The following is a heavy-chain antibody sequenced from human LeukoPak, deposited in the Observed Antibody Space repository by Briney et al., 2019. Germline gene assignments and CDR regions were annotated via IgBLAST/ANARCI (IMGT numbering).Heavy chain of an antibody. J-gene: IGHJ6*03. CDR2: ISAYNGNT. CDR3: ARVHSYGDLYYYYYYMDV. CDR1: GYTFTSNY. D-gene: IGHD4-17*01. V-gene: IGHV1-18*04. Sequence: ASVKVSCKAFGYTFTSNYMHWVRQAPGQGLEWMGWISAYNGNTNYAQKLQGRVTMTTDTSTSTAYMELRSLRSDDTAVYYCARVHSYGDLYYYYYYMDVWGKGTAVTVSS.